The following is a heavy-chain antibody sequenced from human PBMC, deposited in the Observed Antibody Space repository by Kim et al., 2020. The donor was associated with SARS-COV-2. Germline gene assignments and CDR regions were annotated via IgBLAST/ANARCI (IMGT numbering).Heavy chain of an antibody. Sequence: ASVKVSCKASGYTFTAYHIGRYIQTSEQGLEKRERISPTSGRTKYPQKIQGRGTMTRDTSITTVYMELSRLRSDDTAVYYCARATHNSGTYTFDYWGQGNLVTVSS. CDR1: GYTFTAYH. D-gene: IGHD3-10*01. V-gene: IGHV1-2*06. J-gene: IGHJ4*02. CDR3: ARATHNSGTYTFDY. CDR2: ISPTSGRT.